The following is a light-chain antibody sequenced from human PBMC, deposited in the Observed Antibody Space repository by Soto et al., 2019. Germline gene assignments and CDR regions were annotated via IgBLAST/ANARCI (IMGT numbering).Light chain of an antibody. V-gene: IGKV3-15*01. Sequence: ETVMTQSPATLPVSPGERATLSCRASQSVRSNLAWYQHKPGQAPRLLIYGASTRATGVPARFSGSGSGTEFTLTISSPQPEDSGTYYCQQIYVPPLTFGGGTRLEV. J-gene: IGKJ4*01. CDR3: QQIYVPPLT. CDR1: QSVRSN. CDR2: GAS.